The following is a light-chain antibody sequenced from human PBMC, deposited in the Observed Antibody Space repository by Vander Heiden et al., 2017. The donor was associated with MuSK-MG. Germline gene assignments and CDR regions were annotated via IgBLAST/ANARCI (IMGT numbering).Light chain of an antibody. CDR1: ALPKQY. Sequence: SYELTQPPSVSVSPGQTARITCAGDALPKQYAYWYQQKPGQAPVLVIYNDSGRPSGIPARFYGSSSGTTVTLTISGVQAEDEADYYCQSADSSGTYVVFGGGTKLTVL. CDR2: NDS. V-gene: IGLV3-25*03. J-gene: IGLJ2*01. CDR3: QSADSSGTYVV.